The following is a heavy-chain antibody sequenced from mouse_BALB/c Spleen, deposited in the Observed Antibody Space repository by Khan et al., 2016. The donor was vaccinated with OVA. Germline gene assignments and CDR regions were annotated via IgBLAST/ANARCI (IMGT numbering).Heavy chain of an antibody. V-gene: IGHV1-26*01. CDR2: VNPNNGDT. CDR1: GYSFTVYY. CDR3: ARGDEFLPY. J-gene: IGHJ3*01. Sequence: EVQLQESGPDLVKPGASVKISCKASGYSFTVYYMTWVKQSHGQSPEWIGRVNPNNGDTNYNQNFKGKAILTVDKSSNTAYMELRSLTSEDSAVFYCARGDEFLPYWGQGTLVTVSA.